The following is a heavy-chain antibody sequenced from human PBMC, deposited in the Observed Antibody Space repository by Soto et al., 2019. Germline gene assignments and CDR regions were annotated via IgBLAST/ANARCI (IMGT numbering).Heavy chain of an antibody. V-gene: IGHV3-23*01. J-gene: IGHJ6*02. CDR3: AKDKESSSWANYYYSMDV. Sequence: EVQLLESGGGLVQPGGSLRLSCAGSGFTFSSYAMSWVRQVPGKGLEWVSAISGSGDTTFYADSVKGRFTISSDNSKNTLDLQMNSLTTEDTATYYCAKDKESSSWANYYYSMDVWGQGTTVTVSS. CDR1: GFTFSSYA. CDR2: ISGSGDTT. D-gene: IGHD6-13*01.